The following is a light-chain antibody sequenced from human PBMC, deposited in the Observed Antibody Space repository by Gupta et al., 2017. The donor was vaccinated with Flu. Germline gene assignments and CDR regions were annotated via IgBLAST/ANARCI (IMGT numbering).Light chain of an antibody. CDR1: SSDVD. J-gene: IGLJ1*01. V-gene: IGLV2-8*01. CDR3: TSAGGSKSFYV. CDR2: EVN. Sequence: TGTSSDVDVSWYQQHPGKAPKLMIYEVNKRPSGVPDRFSGSKSGNTASLTVSGLLAEDEANYYCTSAGGSKSFYVFGTGTKVTVL.